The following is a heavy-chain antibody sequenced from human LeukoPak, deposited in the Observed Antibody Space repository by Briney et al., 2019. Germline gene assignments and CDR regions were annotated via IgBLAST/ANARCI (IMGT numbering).Heavy chain of an antibody. CDR2: ISGSGGST. CDR3: ANNYYYDSSGYYSSYYFGY. D-gene: IGHD3-22*01. J-gene: IGHJ4*02. CDR1: GFSFSSYA. V-gene: IGHV3-23*01. Sequence: GGSLRLSCEASGFSFSSYAMTWVRQAPGKGLEWVSAISGSGGSTYYADSVKGWFTISRDNSKNTLYLQMSSLRAEDTAVYYCANNYYYDSSGYYSSYYFGYWGQGTLVTVSS.